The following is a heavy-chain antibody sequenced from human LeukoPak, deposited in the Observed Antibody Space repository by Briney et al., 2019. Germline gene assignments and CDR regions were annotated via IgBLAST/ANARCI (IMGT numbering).Heavy chain of an antibody. D-gene: IGHD3-3*01. J-gene: IGHJ5*02. CDR3: ASGSPVGQYEFWSGYWGFDP. CDR2: INPSGGST. V-gene: IGHV1-46*03. CDR1: GYTFTSYY. Sequence: ASVKVSCKASGYTFTSYYMHWVRQAPGQGLEWMGIINPSGGSTSYAQKFQGRVTMTRDTSTSTVYMELSSLRSEDTAVYYCASGSPVGQYEFWSGYWGFDPWGQGTLVTVSS.